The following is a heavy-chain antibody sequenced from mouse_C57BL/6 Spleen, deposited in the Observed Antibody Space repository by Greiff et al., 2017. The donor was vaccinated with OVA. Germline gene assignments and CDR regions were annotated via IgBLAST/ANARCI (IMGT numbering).Heavy chain of an antibody. CDR1: GFTIKNTY. Sequence: EVQLQQSVAELVRPGASVKLSCTASGFTIKNTYMHWVKQRPEQGLEWIGRIDPANGNTKYAAKFQGKATVTADTSSNTAYLQLSSLTSEDTAIYYCADYYGSNYWGQGTTLTVSS. J-gene: IGHJ2*01. CDR2: IDPANGNT. D-gene: IGHD1-1*01. V-gene: IGHV14-3*01. CDR3: ADYYGSNY.